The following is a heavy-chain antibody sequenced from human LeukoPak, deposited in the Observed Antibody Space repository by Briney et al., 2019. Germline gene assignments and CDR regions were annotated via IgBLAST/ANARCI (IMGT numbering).Heavy chain of an antibody. CDR3: ARDLSIAAAGNPIVY. CDR1: GGSISSYY. J-gene: IGHJ4*02. CDR2: ISYSGPT. D-gene: IGHD6-13*01. Sequence: SETLSLTRTDSGGSISSYYWSWIRQPPGKGLEWIGYISYSGPTKYNPSLKSLVTISIDTSKNQFSQKLSSVPAADAGVHYCARDLSIAAAGNPIVYWGEGNLVTVSS. V-gene: IGHV4-59*01.